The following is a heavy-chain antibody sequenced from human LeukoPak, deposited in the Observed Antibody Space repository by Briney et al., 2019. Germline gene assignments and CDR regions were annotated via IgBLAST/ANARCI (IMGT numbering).Heavy chain of an antibody. CDR3: ARDKYGGL. V-gene: IGHV3-48*02. D-gene: IGHD3-16*01. Sequence: PGGSLGLSCAASGFSFSSYSMNWVRQAPGKGLEWVSYISSTSTTYYADSVKGRFTISRDNAKNSLYLQMNSLRDEDTALYYCARDKYGGLWGQGTMVTVSS. CDR2: ISSTSTT. CDR1: GFSFSSYS. J-gene: IGHJ3*01.